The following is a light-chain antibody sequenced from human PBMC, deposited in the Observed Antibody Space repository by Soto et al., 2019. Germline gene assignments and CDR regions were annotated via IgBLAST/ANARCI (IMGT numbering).Light chain of an antibody. CDR3: QQRSNWPSLT. CDR2: DAS. J-gene: IGKJ4*01. V-gene: IGKV3-11*01. CDR1: RSVSGY. Sequence: EIVLTQSPATLSLSPGERATLSFMASRSVSGYLAWYQQNPGQAPRLLIYDASNRATGIPARFSGSGSGTDFTLTISSLEPEDFAVYYCQQRSNWPSLTFGGGTKVDI.